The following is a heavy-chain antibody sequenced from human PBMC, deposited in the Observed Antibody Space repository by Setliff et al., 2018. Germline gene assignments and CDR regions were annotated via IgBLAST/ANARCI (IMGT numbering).Heavy chain of an antibody. D-gene: IGHD3-10*01. CDR3: ARLRAPGSHGLDP. Sequence: ETLRLSCAASGFTFSSYSMNWVRQAPGKGLEWVSYISGSGSTIYYADSVKGRFTISRDNAKTSLYLQMNSLRADDTAVYYCARLRAPGSHGLDPWGQGTLVTVSS. J-gene: IGHJ5*02. V-gene: IGHV3-48*01. CDR2: ISGSGSTI. CDR1: GFTFSSYS.